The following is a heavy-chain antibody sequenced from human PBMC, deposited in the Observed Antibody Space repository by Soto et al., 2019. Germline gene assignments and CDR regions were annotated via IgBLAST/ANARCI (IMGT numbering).Heavy chain of an antibody. D-gene: IGHD3-22*01. CDR2: IYYSGST. CDR3: ARDFYDSSGYYSYYYGMDV. J-gene: IGHJ6*02. Sequence: SETLSLTCTVSGGSISSGGYYWSWIRQHPGKGLEWIGYIYYSGSTYYNPSLKSRVTISVDTSKNQFSLELSSVTAADTAVYYCARDFYDSSGYYSYYYGMDVWGQGTTVTVSS. CDR1: GGSISSGGYY. V-gene: IGHV4-31*03.